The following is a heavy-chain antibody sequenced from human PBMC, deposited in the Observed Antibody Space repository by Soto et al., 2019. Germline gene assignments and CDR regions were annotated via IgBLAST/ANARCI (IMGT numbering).Heavy chain of an antibody. D-gene: IGHD2-2*01. Sequence: GGSLRLSCAASGFTFSSYGMHWVRQAPGKGLEWVAVIWYDGSNKYYADSVKDRFTISRDNSKNTLYLQMNSLRAEDTAVYYCARENAGSNDAFDIWGQGTMVTVSS. CDR2: IWYDGSNK. CDR3: ARENAGSNDAFDI. J-gene: IGHJ3*02. CDR1: GFTFSSYG. V-gene: IGHV3-33*01.